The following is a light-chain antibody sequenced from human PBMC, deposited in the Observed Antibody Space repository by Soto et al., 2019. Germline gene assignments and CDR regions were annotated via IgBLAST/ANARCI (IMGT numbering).Light chain of an antibody. CDR2: GAS. J-gene: IGKJ4*01. V-gene: IGKV3D-15*01. CDR3: QQYATWPPVT. Sequence: TLSLSNGKRVPLSSWASQSVSSDLAWYQQKPGQAPRLLIYGASTRATDIPDTFSGSGSGTEFTLTISSLQPEDFAVYYCQQYATWPPVTFAGGTKVDIK. CDR1: QSVSSD.